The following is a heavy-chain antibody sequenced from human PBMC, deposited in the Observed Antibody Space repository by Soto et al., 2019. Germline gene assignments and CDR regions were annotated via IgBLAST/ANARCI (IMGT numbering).Heavy chain of an antibody. J-gene: IGHJ4*01. V-gene: IGHV3-23*01. CDR3: AKGYSGYDSCVEH. CDR1: GFTFSNYV. CDR2: ITGGGGAT. D-gene: IGHD5-12*01. Sequence: EVQLLESGGGLVQPGGSLRLSCAASGFTFSNYVMSWVRQAPGKGLEWVLSITGGGGATFYADSVKGRFTIARDNCKNTLYLQMNSLRAEDTAVYYCAKGYSGYDSCVEHWGHGTLVIVSS.